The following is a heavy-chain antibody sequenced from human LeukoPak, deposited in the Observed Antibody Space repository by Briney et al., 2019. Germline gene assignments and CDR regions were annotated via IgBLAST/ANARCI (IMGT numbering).Heavy chain of an antibody. CDR1: GFTFSSYA. CDR3: ARVVYGDYNFDY. V-gene: IGHV3-23*01. J-gene: IGHJ4*02. CDR2: ISGSGGST. Sequence: GGSLRLSCAASGFTFSSYAMSWVRQAPGKGLEWVSAISGSGGSTYYADSVKGRFTISRDNSKNTLYLQMNSLRAEDTAVYYCARVVYGDYNFDYWGQGTLVTVSS. D-gene: IGHD4-17*01.